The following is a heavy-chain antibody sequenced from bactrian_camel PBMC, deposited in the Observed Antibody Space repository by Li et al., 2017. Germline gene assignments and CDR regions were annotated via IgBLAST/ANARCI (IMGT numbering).Heavy chain of an antibody. CDR1: GYTFSSGC. CDR2: IAADGSI. Sequence: QLVESGGGSVQAGGSLRLSCAASGYTFSSGCMVWFRQGAGLKREGVAAIAADGSISYADSVKGRFTISKDDSANTVTLQMDSLKPEDTAVYYCAAGQAEGRWCPVEATTSEFGYRGQGTQVTVS. D-gene: IGHD6*01. V-gene: IGHV3S53*01. J-gene: IGHJ6*01. CDR3: AAGQAEGRWCPVEATTSEFGY.